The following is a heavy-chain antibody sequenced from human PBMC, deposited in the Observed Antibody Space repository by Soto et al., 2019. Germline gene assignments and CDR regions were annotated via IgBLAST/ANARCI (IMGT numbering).Heavy chain of an antibody. CDR2: IWSDGSNK. J-gene: IGHJ4*02. CDR3: ARDPSSSWYFAYFDY. V-gene: IGHV3-33*01. D-gene: IGHD6-13*01. Sequence: QVQLVESGGGVVQPGRSLRLSCAASGFTFSSYGMHWVRQAPGKGLEWVAVIWSDGSNKYYADSVKGRFTISRDNSKNTLYLQMNSLRAEDTAVYYCARDPSSSWYFAYFDYWGQGTLVTVSS. CDR1: GFTFSSYG.